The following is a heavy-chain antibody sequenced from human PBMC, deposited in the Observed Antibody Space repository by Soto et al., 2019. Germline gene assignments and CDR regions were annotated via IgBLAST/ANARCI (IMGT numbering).Heavy chain of an antibody. CDR3: ARGRAYSYGLDP. Sequence: PSETLSLTCTVSGDSISSNNNYWSWIRQPPGEGLEWIGFISYSGTTSYSPSLKSRVAISLDTSKNQFSLSLSSVTAADTAVYYCARGRAYSYGLDPWGQGTLVTVYS. D-gene: IGHD5-18*01. V-gene: IGHV4-30-4*01. J-gene: IGHJ5*02. CDR2: ISYSGTT. CDR1: GDSISSNNNY.